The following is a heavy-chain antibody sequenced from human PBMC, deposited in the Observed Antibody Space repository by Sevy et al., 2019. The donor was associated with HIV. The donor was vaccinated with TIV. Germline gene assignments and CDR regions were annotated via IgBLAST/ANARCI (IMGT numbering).Heavy chain of an antibody. Sequence: SETLSLTCAVSGDSISSGVFCWNWIRQPPGKGLEWIGYVFHTGSTYYNPSLKSRATISVDTSKNQFSLKLSSMTAADTAVYYCARDGGTLTSPGSFDFWGQGKMVTVSS. V-gene: IGHV4-30-2*01. J-gene: IGHJ3*01. CDR1: GDSISSGVFC. CDR2: VFHTGST. CDR3: ARDGGTLTSPGSFDF. D-gene: IGHD4-17*01.